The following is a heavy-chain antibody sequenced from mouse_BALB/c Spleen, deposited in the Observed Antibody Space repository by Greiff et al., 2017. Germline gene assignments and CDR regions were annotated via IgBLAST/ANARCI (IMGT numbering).Heavy chain of an antibody. D-gene: IGHD5-1*01. V-gene: IGHV5-9-4*01. CDR2: ISSGGSYT. J-gene: IGHJ3*01. CDR3: ARAGVRFAY. Sequence: EVMLVESGGGLVKPGGSLKLSCAASGFTFSSYAMSWVRQSPEKRLEWVAEISSGGSYTYYPDTVTGRFTISRDNAKNTLYLEMSSLRSEDTAMYYCARAGVRFAYWGQGTLVTVSA. CDR1: GFTFSSYA.